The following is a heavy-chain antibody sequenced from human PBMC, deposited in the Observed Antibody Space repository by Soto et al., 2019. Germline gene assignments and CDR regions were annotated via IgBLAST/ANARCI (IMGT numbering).Heavy chain of an antibody. J-gene: IGHJ6*02. Sequence: QVQLVQSGAEVKKPGSSVKVSCKASGGTLSKYTMNWVRQAPGQGLEWMGGITPIFGTASYAQKFQGRVAITADESTSTAYRELSSRRADDTAVYYCARDKTDMMVGGGGAYNARDGWGQGTTVTVSS. D-gene: IGHD2-15*01. V-gene: IGHV1-69*01. CDR2: ITPIFGTA. CDR1: GGTLSKYT. CDR3: ARDKTDMMVGGGGAYNARDG.